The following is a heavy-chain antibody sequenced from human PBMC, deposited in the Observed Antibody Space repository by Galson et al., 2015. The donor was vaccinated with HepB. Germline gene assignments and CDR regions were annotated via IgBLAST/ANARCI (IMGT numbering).Heavy chain of an antibody. J-gene: IGHJ3*02. CDR2: ISSSSSYI. Sequence: SLRLSCAASGFTFSSYSMNWVRQAPGKGLEWVSSISSSSSYIYYADSVKGRFTISRDNAKNSLYLQMNSLRAEDTAVYYCARRQGIADQDAFDIWGQGTMVTVSS. V-gene: IGHV3-21*01. CDR1: GFTFSSYS. D-gene: IGHD6-13*01. CDR3: ARRQGIADQDAFDI.